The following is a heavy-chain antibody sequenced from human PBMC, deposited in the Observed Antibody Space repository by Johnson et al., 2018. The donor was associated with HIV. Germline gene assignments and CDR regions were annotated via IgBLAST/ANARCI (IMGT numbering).Heavy chain of an antibody. CDR2: ISYDGSNK. Sequence: QVQLVESGGGVVQPGRSLRLSCAASGFTFSSYGMHWVRQAPGKGLEWVAVISYDGSNKYYADSVKGRFTISRDNSKNTLYLQMNSLRAEDTAVYYCARGWDAVDIWGQGTMVTVSS. J-gene: IGHJ3*02. V-gene: IGHV3-30*03. D-gene: IGHD5-24*01. CDR1: GFTFSSYG. CDR3: ARGWDAVDI.